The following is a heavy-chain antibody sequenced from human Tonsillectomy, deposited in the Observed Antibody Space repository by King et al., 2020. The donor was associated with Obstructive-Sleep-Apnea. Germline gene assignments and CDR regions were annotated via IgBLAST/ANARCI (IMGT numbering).Heavy chain of an antibody. CDR2: ISGGSSYI. D-gene: IGHD2-15*01. V-gene: IGHV3-21*01. CDR1: GFTFSSYS. CDR3: VRDYSVVSGLDV. Sequence: VQLVESGGALVKPGGPLRLSCVASGFTFSSYSINWVRQAPGRGLDWVSSISGGSSYIYYADSGKGRFTISRDNAKNSLYLQINSLRAEDTAVYYCVRDYSVVSGLDVWGLGTTVTISS. J-gene: IGHJ6*02.